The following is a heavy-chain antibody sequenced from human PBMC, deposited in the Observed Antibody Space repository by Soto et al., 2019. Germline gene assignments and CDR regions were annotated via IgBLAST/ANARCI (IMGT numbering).Heavy chain of an antibody. Sequence: LTCAVYGGSFSGYYWSWIRQPPGKGLEWIGEINHSGSTNYNPSLKSRVTISVDTSKNQFSLKLSSVTAADTAVYYCARRSGWYPFDYWGQGTLVTVSS. CDR3: ARRSGWYPFDY. J-gene: IGHJ4*02. D-gene: IGHD6-19*01. CDR1: GGSFSGYY. CDR2: INHSGST. V-gene: IGHV4-34*01.